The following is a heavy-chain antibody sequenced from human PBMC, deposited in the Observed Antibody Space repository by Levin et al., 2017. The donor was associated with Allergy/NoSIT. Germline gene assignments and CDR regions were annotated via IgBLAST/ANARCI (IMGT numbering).Heavy chain of an antibody. J-gene: IGHJ4*02. CDR2: IYYSGST. CDR3: ARDGHYYGSGSYI. V-gene: IGHV4-59*01. D-gene: IGHD3-10*01. Sequence: PGGSLRLSCTVSGGSISSYYWSWIRQPPGKGLEWIGYIYYSGSTNYNPSLKSRVTISVDTSKNQFSLKLSSVTAADTAVYYCARDGHYYGSGSYIWGQGTLVTVSS. CDR1: GGSISSYY.